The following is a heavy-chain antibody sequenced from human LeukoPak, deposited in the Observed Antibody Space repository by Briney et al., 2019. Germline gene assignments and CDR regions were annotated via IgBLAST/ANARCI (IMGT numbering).Heavy chain of an antibody. CDR3: SRDLTGELQEGAFDI. J-gene: IGHJ3*02. CDR2: IKQDGSEK. CDR1: GFTFSSYW. D-gene: IGHD1-26*01. Sequence: GGSLRLSCAASGFTFSSYWMSWVRQAPGKGLEWVANIKQDGSEKYYVDSVKGRFTISRDNAKNSLSLQINSLRAEDTAVYYCSRDLTGELQEGAFDIWGQGTMVTVSS. V-gene: IGHV3-7*01.